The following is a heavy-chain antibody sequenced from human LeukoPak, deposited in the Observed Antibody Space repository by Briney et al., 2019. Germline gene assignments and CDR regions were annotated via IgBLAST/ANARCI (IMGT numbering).Heavy chain of an antibody. D-gene: IGHD3-3*01. CDR1: GFTFSSYS. Sequence: GGSLRLSCAASGFTFSSYSMNWVRQAPGKGLEWVSAISGSGGSTYYADSVKGRFTISRDNAKNSLYLQMNSLRAEDTAVYYCARVTEYYDFWSGYTGGHGYYYYYMDVWGKGTTVTVSS. CDR3: ARVTEYYDFWSGYTGGHGYYYYYMDV. J-gene: IGHJ6*03. V-gene: IGHV3-21*01. CDR2: ISGSGGST.